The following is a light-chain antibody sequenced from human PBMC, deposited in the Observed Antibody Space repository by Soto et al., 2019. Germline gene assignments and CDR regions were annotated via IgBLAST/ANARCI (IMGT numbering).Light chain of an antibody. CDR1: SSDVGGYDY. J-gene: IGLJ3*02. CDR3: SSYTTSSPWV. Sequence: QSALTQPASVSGSPGQSITISCTGTSSDVGGYDYVSWYQQHPGKAPKLMIYDVSNRPSGVSNRFSGSKSGNTASLTISGLQAEDEADYYCSSYTTSSPWVFGGGTKVTV. CDR2: DVS. V-gene: IGLV2-14*01.